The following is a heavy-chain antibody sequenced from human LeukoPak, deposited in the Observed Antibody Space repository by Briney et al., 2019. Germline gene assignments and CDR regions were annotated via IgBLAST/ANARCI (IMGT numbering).Heavy chain of an antibody. Sequence: PGGSLRLSCAASGFTFDDYGMSWVRQAPGKGLEWVSGINWNGGSTGYADSVKGRFTISRDNAKNSLYLQMNSLRAEDTAVYCCARGGAAATFDCWGQGTLVTVSS. CDR3: ARGGAAATFDC. D-gene: IGHD6-25*01. J-gene: IGHJ4*02. V-gene: IGHV3-20*04. CDR2: INWNGGST. CDR1: GFTFDDYG.